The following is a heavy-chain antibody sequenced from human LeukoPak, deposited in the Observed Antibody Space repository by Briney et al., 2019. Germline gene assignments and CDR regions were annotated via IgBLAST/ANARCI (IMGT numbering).Heavy chain of an antibody. Sequence: GGSLRLSCAASGFTVDSNYLSWVRQAPGKGLEWVSTVYTGGNTYYAASVKGRFTISRDFSKNTVFLHMNSLRAEDTAMYYCARGDDSGYYDYFDYWGQGALVTVSS. J-gene: IGHJ4*02. CDR1: GFTVDSNY. V-gene: IGHV3-53*01. D-gene: IGHD3-22*01. CDR3: ARGDDSGYYDYFDY. CDR2: VYTGGNT.